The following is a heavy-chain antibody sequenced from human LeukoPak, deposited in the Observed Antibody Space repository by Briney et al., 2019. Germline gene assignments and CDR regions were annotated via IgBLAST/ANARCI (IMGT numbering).Heavy chain of an antibody. CDR3: ARGQYRSQKIVVVPAATDFDY. CDR1: GFTFSSYA. D-gene: IGHD2-2*01. CDR2: ISSNGGST. J-gene: IGHJ4*02. V-gene: IGHV3-64*01. Sequence: GGSLRLSCAASGFTFSSYAMHWVRQAPGKGLEHVSAISSNGGSTYYANSVKGRFTISRDNSKNTLYLQMGSLRAEDMAVYYCARGQYRSQKIVVVPAATDFDYWGQGTLVTVSS.